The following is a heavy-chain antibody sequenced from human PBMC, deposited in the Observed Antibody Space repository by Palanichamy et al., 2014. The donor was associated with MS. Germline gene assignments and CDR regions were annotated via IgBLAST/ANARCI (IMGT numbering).Heavy chain of an antibody. CDR1: GGSISSSSYY. CDR3: ARTRSAVVAATHFDY. J-gene: IGHJ4*02. Sequence: QLPAAGSGPGLVKPSETLSLTCTVSGGSISSSSYYWGWIRQPPGKGLEWIGSIYYSGSTYYNPSLKSRVTISVDTSKNQFSLKLSSVTAADTAVYYCARTRSAVVAATHFDYWGQGTLVTVSS. V-gene: IGHV4-39*01. CDR2: IYYSGST. D-gene: IGHD2-15*01.